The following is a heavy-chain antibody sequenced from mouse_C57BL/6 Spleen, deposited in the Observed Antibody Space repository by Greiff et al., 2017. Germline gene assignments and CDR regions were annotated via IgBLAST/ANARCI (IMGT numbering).Heavy chain of an antibody. J-gene: IGHJ3*01. CDR1: GFTFSSYG. V-gene: IGHV5-6*01. Sequence: EVQVVESGGDLVTPGGSLTLSCAASGFTFSSYGLSWVRQTPDKRLEWVATISSGGSYTYSPDSVKGRFTISRDNAKNTLYLQMSRLKAEDTAMDYCARRGYDYGGWFAYWGQGTLVTVSA. D-gene: IGHD2-4*01. CDR3: ARRGYDYGGWFAY. CDR2: ISSGGSYT.